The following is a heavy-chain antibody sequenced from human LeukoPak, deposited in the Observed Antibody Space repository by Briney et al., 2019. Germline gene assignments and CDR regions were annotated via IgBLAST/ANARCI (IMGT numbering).Heavy chain of an antibody. CDR2: IWYDGSNK. CDR3: ASLHYYGSGSSSYYYGMDV. D-gene: IGHD3-10*01. CDR1: GFTFSSYG. Sequence: GRSLRLSCAASGFTFSSYGMHWVRQAPGKGLEWVAVIWYDGSNKYYADSVKGRFTISRDNSKNTLYLQMNSLRAEDTAVYYRASLHYYGSGSSSYYYGMDVWGKGTTVTVSS. V-gene: IGHV3-33*01. J-gene: IGHJ6*04.